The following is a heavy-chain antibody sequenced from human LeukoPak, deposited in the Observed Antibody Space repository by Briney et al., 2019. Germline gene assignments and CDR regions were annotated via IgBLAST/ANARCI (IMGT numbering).Heavy chain of an antibody. V-gene: IGHV1-8*01. CDR2: MDPNSGNT. J-gene: IGHJ4*02. Sequence: ASVKVSCKASGYTFTSYDINWVRQATGQGLEWMGWMDPNSGNTGYAQKFQGRVTMTRNTSISTAYMELSSLGSEDTAVYYCARGAAGSYCSGGSCPYFDYWGQGTLVAVSS. CDR1: GYTFTSYD. D-gene: IGHD2-15*01. CDR3: ARGAAGSYCSGGSCPYFDY.